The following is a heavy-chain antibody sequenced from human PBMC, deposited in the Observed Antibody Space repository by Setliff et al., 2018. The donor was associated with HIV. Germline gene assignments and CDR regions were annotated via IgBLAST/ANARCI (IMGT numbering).Heavy chain of an antibody. J-gene: IGHJ6*03. V-gene: IGHV3-23*01. CDR3: ARARGSVGYYGSGTMYHMDV. CDR1: GFTFSSYA. Sequence: LRLSCAASGFTFSSYAMSWVRQAPGKGLEWVSAISGSGGVMAYADSVKGRFTISRDNAKNSMYLQMNSLRVEDTATYYCARARGSVGYYGSGTMYHMDVWGKGTTVTVSS. D-gene: IGHD3-10*01. CDR2: ISGSGGVM.